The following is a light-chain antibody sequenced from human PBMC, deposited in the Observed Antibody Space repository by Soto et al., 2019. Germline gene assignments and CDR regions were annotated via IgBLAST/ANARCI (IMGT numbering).Light chain of an antibody. V-gene: IGKV1-5*01. Sequence: DIQMTQSPSTLSASVGDRVTITCRASQSISSWIAWYQQKPGKAPKLLIYDASSLESGVPPRFRGSGSGTESALTIISLRPHDVEAYYYQQYHNYPTRTFGQGTKVEIK. CDR3: QQYHNYPTRT. CDR1: QSISSW. CDR2: DAS. J-gene: IGKJ1*01.